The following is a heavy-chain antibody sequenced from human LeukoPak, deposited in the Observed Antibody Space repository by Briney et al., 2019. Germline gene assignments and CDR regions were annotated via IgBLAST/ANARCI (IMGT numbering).Heavy chain of an antibody. Sequence: ASVKVSCKSSGYTFTGYHMHWVRQAPGQGLEWMGWINPNSGGTNYAQKFQGRVTMTRDTSISTANMELSSLRSDDTAVYYCAREMESGTVVTPGYWGQGTLVTVSS. CDR3: AREMESGTVVTPGY. V-gene: IGHV1-2*02. D-gene: IGHD4-23*01. CDR2: INPNSGGT. CDR1: GYTFTGYH. J-gene: IGHJ4*02.